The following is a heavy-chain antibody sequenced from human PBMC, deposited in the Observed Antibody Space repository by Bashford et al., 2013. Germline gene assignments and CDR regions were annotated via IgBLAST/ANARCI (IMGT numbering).Heavy chain of an antibody. V-gene: IGHV3-23*01. Sequence: VRQAPGKGLEWVSVISGGGNLTYYADSVRGRFTISRDNSNNIVFLQMNSLRGEDSARYFCARAPNGYLDPAKKWLFYYSDSWGQGAQVTVSS. J-gene: IGHJ4*02. CDR2: ISGGGNLT. CDR3: ARAPNGYLDPAKKWLFYYSDS. D-gene: IGHD5-24*01.